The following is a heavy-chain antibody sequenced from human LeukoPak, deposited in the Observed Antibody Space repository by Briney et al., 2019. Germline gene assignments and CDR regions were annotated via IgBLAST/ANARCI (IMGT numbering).Heavy chain of an antibody. CDR2: INPNSGGT. CDR3: ARGEMATIKNFDY. Sequence: GASVKVSCKASGYTFTGYYMHWVRQAPGQGLEWMGWINPNSGGTNYAQKFQGWVTMTRDTSISTAYMELSRLRSDDTAVYYCARGEMATIKNFDYWGQGTLVTVSS. D-gene: IGHD5-24*01. V-gene: IGHV1-2*04. J-gene: IGHJ4*02. CDR1: GYTFTGYY.